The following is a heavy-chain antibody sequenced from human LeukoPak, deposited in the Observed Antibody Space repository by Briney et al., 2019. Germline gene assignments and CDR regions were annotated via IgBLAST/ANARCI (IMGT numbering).Heavy chain of an antibody. J-gene: IGHJ4*02. CDR3: ARGESMTTGDPTPR. CDR1: GYTFTGYY. CDR2: VNPNSGGT. D-gene: IGHD4-17*01. Sequence: ASVKVSCKASGYTFTGYYMHWVRQAPGQGLEWMGWVNPNSGGTNYAQKFQGRVTMTRDTSISTAYMELSRLRSDDTAVCYCARGESMTTGDPTPRWGQGTLVTVSS. V-gene: IGHV1-2*02.